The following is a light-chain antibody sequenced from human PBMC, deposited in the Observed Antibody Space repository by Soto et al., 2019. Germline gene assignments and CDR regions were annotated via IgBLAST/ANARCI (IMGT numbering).Light chain of an antibody. V-gene: IGLV8-61*01. CDR1: SGSVSTSHY. CDR3: AAWDDSLSGPV. Sequence: QAVVTQEPSFSVSPGGTVTLTCGLSSGSVSTSHYPSWYQQTPGQAPRTLIYSTNTRSSGVPDRFSGSKSGTSASLAISGLRSEDEADYYCAAWDDSLSGPVFGGGTKLTVL. CDR2: STN. J-gene: IGLJ2*01.